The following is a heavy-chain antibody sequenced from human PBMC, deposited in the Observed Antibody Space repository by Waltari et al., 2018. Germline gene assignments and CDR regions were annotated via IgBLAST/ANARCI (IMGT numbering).Heavy chain of an antibody. Sequence: DVKLVESGGGLVKPGGSLRLSCSASGISFTDAWMNWVRQAPGRGLEWIGRIKDKADGGTIDYAAPVKGRFPISRDDSKNMTYLQMNSLKPDDTGVYFCLYDPSVWGQGTLVTVSS. V-gene: IGHV3-15*07. CDR1: GISFTDAW. CDR2: IKDKADGGTI. J-gene: IGHJ4*02. CDR3: LYDPSV. D-gene: IGHD5-12*01.